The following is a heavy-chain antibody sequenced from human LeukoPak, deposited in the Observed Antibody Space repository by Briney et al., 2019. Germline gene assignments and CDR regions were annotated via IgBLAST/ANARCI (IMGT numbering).Heavy chain of an antibody. V-gene: IGHV3-30*18. CDR3: AKGEARTTPFDY. CDR1: GFTFSSYG. CDR2: ISYDGSNK. Sequence: GRSLRLSCAASGFTFSSYGMHWVRQAPGKGLEWVAVISYDGSNKYYADSVKGRFTISRDNSKNTLYLQMNSLRAEDTAVYYCAKGEARTTPFDYWGQGTLVTVSS. D-gene: IGHD1-14*01. J-gene: IGHJ4*02.